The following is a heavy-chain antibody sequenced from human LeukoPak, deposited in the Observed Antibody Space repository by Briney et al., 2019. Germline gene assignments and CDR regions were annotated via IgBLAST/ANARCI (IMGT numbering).Heavy chain of an antibody. Sequence: SETLCLTCSVSGGSVNSGSHYWGCIRPPPGKGLEWFRNIYYDESTDYNPSLKRRVTMSVDASKNQFSLKLSSMTAADTAVYYCARGPPWYMDVWGKGTTITVSS. CDR1: GGSVNSGSHY. CDR2: IYYDEST. J-gene: IGHJ6*03. V-gene: IGHV4-39*07. CDR3: ARGPPWYMDV.